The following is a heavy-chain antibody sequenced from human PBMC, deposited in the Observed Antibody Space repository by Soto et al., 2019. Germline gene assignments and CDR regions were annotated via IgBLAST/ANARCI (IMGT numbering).Heavy chain of an antibody. CDR3: ARDFGHGYYLDY. CDR2: ITDSSDTV. V-gene: IGHV3-48*02. D-gene: IGHD3-3*01. J-gene: IGHJ4*02. CDR1: GFSFSNYN. Sequence: GGSLRLSCVASGFSFSNYNMNWVRQAPGKGLEWVSYITDSSDTVHYADSVRGRFTISRDNAESSLYLQMNSLRDEDTAAYFCARDFGHGYYLDYWGRGTLVTVSS.